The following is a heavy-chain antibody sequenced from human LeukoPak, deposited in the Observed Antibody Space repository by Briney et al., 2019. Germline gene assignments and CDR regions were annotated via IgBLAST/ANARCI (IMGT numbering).Heavy chain of an antibody. D-gene: IGHD1-26*01. CDR1: GVSISSYY. CDR3: ARDRWMDYAVGATAGHYFDY. CDR2: MYNSGST. J-gene: IGHJ4*02. Sequence: PSETLSLTCTVSGVSISSYYWSWIRQPAGKGLEWIGRMYNSGSTDYNPSLKSRVTVSVDTSKNQFSLKLSSVTAADTAVYYCARDRWMDYAVGATAGHYFDYWGQGTLVTVSS. V-gene: IGHV4-4*07.